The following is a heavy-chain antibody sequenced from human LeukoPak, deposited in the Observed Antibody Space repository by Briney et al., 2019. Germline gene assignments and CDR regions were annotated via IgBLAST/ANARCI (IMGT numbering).Heavy chain of an antibody. Sequence: GGSLRLSCAASGFTFSTFGMYWVRQAPGQGLEWVAFIRSDGTHEHYADSVKGRFTIFRDNSRNTLYLQMNSLRADDTAVYYCARESAATGYFDYWGQGTLVTVSS. V-gene: IGHV3-30*02. J-gene: IGHJ4*02. CDR2: IRSDGTHE. D-gene: IGHD6-13*01. CDR1: GFTFSTFG. CDR3: ARESAATGYFDY.